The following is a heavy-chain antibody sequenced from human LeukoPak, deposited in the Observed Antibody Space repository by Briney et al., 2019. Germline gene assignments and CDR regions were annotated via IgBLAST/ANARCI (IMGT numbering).Heavy chain of an antibody. CDR2: IYYSGST. CDR3: ARGLPLVYDILTGDNWFDP. Sequence: PSETLSLTCTVSGGSISSGDYYWSWIRQPPGKGLEWIGYIYYSGSTYYNPSLKSRVTISVDTSKNQFSLKLSSVTAADTAVYYCARGLPLVYDILTGDNWFDPWGQGTLVTVSS. CDR1: GGSISSGDYY. V-gene: IGHV4-30-4*02. J-gene: IGHJ5*02. D-gene: IGHD3-9*01.